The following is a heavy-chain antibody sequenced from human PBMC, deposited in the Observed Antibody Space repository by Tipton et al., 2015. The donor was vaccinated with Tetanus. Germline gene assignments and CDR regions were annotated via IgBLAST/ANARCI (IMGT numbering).Heavy chain of an antibody. CDR3: ARRSYCSSSRCFDAFDL. V-gene: IGHV4-59*07. D-gene: IGHD2-2*01. CDR2: IFHSGST. Sequence: TLSLTCTVSGGSMSNNYWSWIRQPPGKGLEWIAYIFHSGSTNYSPSLKNRVAISMDTSKNQISLKLSSVTAADTAVYYCARRSYCSSSRCFDAFDLWGQGTMVTVSS. CDR1: GGSMSNNY. J-gene: IGHJ3*01.